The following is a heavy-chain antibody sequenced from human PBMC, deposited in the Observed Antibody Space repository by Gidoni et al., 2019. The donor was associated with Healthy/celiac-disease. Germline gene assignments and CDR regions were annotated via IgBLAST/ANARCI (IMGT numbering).Heavy chain of an antibody. V-gene: IGHV3-23*01. CDR1: GFPFRSYA. Sequence: EVQLLESGGGLVQPGGSLRLSCSASGFPFRSYALHWVCPAPGKGLGWVSAISGSGGSTYYADSVKGRFTISRDNSKNTLYLQMNSLRAEDTAVYYCANFEYYYDSSGYYAGRDDAFDIWGQGTMVTVSS. J-gene: IGHJ3*02. D-gene: IGHD3-22*01. CDR3: ANFEYYYDSSGYYAGRDDAFDI. CDR2: ISGSGGST.